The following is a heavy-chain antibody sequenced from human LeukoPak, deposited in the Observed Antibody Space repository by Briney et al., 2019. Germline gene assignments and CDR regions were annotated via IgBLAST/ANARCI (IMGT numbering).Heavy chain of an antibody. CDR2: ISYDGSNK. V-gene: IGHV3-30*18. CDR1: GFTFSSYG. Sequence: SGGSLRLSCAASGFTFSSYGMHWVRQAPGKGLEWVAVISYDGSNKYYADSVKGRFTISRDNSKNTLYLQMSSLRAEDTAVYYCVKFPFPAAAPGWFDPWGQGTLVTVSS. J-gene: IGHJ5*02. CDR3: VKFPFPAAAPGWFDP. D-gene: IGHD6-13*01.